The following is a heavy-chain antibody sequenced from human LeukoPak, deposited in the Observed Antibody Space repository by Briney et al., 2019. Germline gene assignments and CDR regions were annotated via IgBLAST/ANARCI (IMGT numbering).Heavy chain of an antibody. V-gene: IGHV4-30-2*01. CDR1: GGSISSGDYS. CDR3: ARDTYGGNALNFDY. CDR2: IDHSGST. J-gene: IGHJ4*02. D-gene: IGHD4-23*01. Sequence: SQTLSLTCAVSGGSISSGDYSWSWIRQPPGKGLEWIGYIDHSGSTYYNPSLKSRVTMSVDRSKNQFSLKLSSVTAADTAVYYCARDTYGGNALNFDYWGQGTLVTVSA.